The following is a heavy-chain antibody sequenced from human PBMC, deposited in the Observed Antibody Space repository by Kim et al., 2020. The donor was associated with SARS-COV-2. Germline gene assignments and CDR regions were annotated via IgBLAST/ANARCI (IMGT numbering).Heavy chain of an antibody. CDR2: ISSSSSYT. J-gene: IGHJ6*02. V-gene: IGHV3-11*05. D-gene: IGHD3-16*02. CDR3: ARVGYDYVWGSYRDYYYYYGMDV. Sequence: GGSLRLSCAASGFTFSDYYMSWIRQAPGNGLEWVSYISSSSSYTNYADSVKGRFTISRDNAKNSLYLQMNSLRAEDTAVYYCARVGYDYVWGSYRDYYYYYGMDVWGPGTTVTVSS. CDR1: GFTFSDYY.